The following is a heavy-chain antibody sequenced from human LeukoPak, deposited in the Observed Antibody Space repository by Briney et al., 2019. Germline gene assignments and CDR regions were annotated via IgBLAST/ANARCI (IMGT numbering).Heavy chain of an antibody. CDR2: ISYDGSNK. V-gene: IGHV3-30*04. J-gene: IGHJ5*02. CDR1: GFTFSSYA. CDR3: ARDSGSGENWFDP. Sequence: GGSLRLSCAASGFTFSSYAMHWVRQAPGKGLEWVAVISYDGSNKYYADSVKGRFTISRDNSKNTLYPQMNSLRAEDTAVYYCARDSGSGENWFDPWGQGTLVTVSS. D-gene: IGHD3-10*01.